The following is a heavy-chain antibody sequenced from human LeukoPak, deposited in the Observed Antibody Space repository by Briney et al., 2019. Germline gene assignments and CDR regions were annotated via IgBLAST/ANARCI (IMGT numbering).Heavy chain of an antibody. Sequence: SETLSLTCTVSGASIRSHYWSWIRQPPGKGLEWIGYMYYSGNSNYNPALKSRVTMSVDTSKNHFSLNLSSVTAADTAVYYCAKTQGWFDPWGQGTLVTVSS. CDR1: GASIRSHY. CDR2: MYYSGNS. J-gene: IGHJ5*02. CDR3: AKTQGWFDP. V-gene: IGHV4-59*11.